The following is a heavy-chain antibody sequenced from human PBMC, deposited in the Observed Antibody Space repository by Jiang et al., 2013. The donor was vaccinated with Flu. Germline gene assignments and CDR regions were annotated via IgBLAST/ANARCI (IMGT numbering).Heavy chain of an antibody. V-gene: IGHV3-49*03. CDR1: GFTFGDYA. D-gene: IGHD2-2*01. CDR3: TRDLVRDIILIPATYFDH. CDR2: IRNKLYRGTT. Sequence: VQLLESGGGLVQPGRSLRLSCTASGFTFGDYAVSWLRQAPGKGLEWVGFIRNKLYRGTTDYAASVKGRFTISRDDSKSIAYLQMSSLKNEDTAVYYCTRDLVRDIILIPATYFDHWGQGALVTVSS. J-gene: IGHJ4*02.